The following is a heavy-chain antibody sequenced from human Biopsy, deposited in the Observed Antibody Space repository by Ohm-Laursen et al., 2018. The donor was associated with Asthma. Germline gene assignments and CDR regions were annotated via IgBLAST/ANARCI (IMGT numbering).Heavy chain of an antibody. CDR2: IKQDGSEK. CDR1: GFTFSSYW. J-gene: IGHJ6*02. CDR3: ARDSAEWELLRYYYYGMDV. Sequence: SLRLSCSASGFTFSSYWMSWVRQAPGKGLEWVANIKQDGSEKYYVDSVKGRFTISRDNAKNSLYLRMNSLRAEDTAVYYCARDSAEWELLRYYYYGMDVWGQGTTVTVSS. D-gene: IGHD1-26*01. V-gene: IGHV3-7*01.